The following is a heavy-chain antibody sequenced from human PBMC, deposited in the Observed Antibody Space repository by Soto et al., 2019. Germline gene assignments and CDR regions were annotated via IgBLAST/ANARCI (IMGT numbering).Heavy chain of an antibody. V-gene: IGHV3-53*01. Sequence: PGGSLRLSCAASGFTVSSNYMSWVRQAPGKGLEWVSVIYSGGSTYYADSVKGRFTISRDNSKNTLYLQMNSLRAEDTAVYYCARERCSSTSCYTLGQYYFDYWGQGTLVTVSS. CDR1: GFTVSSNY. J-gene: IGHJ4*02. CDR3: ARERCSSTSCYTLGQYYFDY. D-gene: IGHD2-2*02. CDR2: IYSGGST.